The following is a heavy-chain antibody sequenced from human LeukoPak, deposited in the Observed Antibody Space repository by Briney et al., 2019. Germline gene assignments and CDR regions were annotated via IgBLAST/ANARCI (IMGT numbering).Heavy chain of an antibody. Sequence: GSLRLSCAASGFTFSSYSMNWVRQAPGKGLEWVSSISSSSSYIYYADSVKGRFTISRDNAKNSLYLQMNSLRAEDTAVYYCARATQTALRYFDWLLSPLDYWGQGTLVTVSS. CDR1: GFTFSSYS. CDR2: ISSSSSYI. J-gene: IGHJ4*02. D-gene: IGHD3-9*01. V-gene: IGHV3-21*01. CDR3: ARATQTALRYFDWLLSPLDY.